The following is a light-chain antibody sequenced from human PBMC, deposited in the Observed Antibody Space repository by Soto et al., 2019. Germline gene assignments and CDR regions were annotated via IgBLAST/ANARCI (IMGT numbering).Light chain of an antibody. CDR2: DVS. Sequence: QSALTQPASVSGSPGQSITISCTGTSSDVGDYNYVSWYQQHPGKAPKVVIYDVSSRPSGVSNRFSGSKSGNTASLTISGLQAEDEADYYCSSYTSSSTRIFGGGTKLTVL. J-gene: IGLJ2*01. V-gene: IGLV2-14*03. CDR3: SSYTSSSTRI. CDR1: SSDVGDYNY.